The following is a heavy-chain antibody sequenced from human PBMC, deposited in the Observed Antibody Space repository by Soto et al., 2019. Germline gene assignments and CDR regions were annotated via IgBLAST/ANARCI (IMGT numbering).Heavy chain of an antibody. J-gene: IGHJ4*02. V-gene: IGHV1-69*13. CDR2: IIPIFGTA. D-gene: IGHD4-17*01. Sequence: SVKVSWKASAGTFSSYAISCVRHAPGEGLEWMGGIIPIFGTANYAQKFQGRVTVTADESTSTAYMELSSLRSEDTAGYYCARGFYGESEYWGEGTLVTVSS. CDR1: AGTFSSYA. CDR3: ARGFYGESEY.